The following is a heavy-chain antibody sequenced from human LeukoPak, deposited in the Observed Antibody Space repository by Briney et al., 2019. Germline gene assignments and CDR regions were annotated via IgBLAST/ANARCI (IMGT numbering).Heavy chain of an antibody. V-gene: IGHV1-18*01. D-gene: IGHD4-11*01. CDR2: ISTSTGDT. CDR3: ARDDNYGIFVNVDY. Sequence: ASVKVSCKTSGCSFILYGISWVRQAPGQGPEWMGWISTSTGDTKYTQKFQGRVTLTTDTSTSTAYMELSSLRSGDTAVYYCARDDNYGIFVNVDYWGQGTLVTVSS. CDR1: GCSFILYG. J-gene: IGHJ4*02.